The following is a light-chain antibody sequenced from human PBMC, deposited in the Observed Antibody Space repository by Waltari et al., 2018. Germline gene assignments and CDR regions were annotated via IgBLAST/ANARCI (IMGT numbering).Light chain of an antibody. CDR3: QQYDTVPYT. CDR2: GAS. J-gene: IGKJ2*01. Sequence: DIQMTQSTSFLSASVGDRDTITCRASQDISNFLNWYQRKPGKAPEVLIYGASKLETGVSSRFSGNGSGTDFLFIISSLQPEDIATYYCQQYDTVPYTFGQGSKVDIK. CDR1: QDISNF. V-gene: IGKV1-33*01.